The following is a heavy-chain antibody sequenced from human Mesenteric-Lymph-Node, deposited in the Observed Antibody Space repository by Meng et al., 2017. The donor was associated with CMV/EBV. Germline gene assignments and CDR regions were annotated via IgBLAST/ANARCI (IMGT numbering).Heavy chain of an antibody. Sequence: SLSLSCAASGFTFSSYGMHWVRQAPGKGLEWVAVISNDGSNKYYADSVKGRFTISRDNSKNTLYLQMNSLRAEDTAVYYCAKDSSPHPWGQGTLVTVSS. J-gene: IGHJ5*02. D-gene: IGHD1-14*01. CDR2: ISNDGSNK. CDR3: AKDSSPHP. CDR1: GFTFSSYG. V-gene: IGHV3-30*18.